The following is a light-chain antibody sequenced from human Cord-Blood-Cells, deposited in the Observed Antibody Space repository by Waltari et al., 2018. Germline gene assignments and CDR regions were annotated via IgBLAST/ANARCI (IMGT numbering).Light chain of an antibody. CDR2: WAS. CDR3: QQYYSTPQT. J-gene: IGKJ1*01. V-gene: IGKV4-1*01. CDR1: HSVLYSSNNKNY. Sequence: DIVMTQSPDFMAVSIVERATIHCTSIHSVLYSSNNKNYLAWYQQKPGQPPKLLIYWASTRESGVPDRFSGSGSGTDFTLTISSLQAEDVAVYYCQQYYSTPQTFGQGTKVEIK.